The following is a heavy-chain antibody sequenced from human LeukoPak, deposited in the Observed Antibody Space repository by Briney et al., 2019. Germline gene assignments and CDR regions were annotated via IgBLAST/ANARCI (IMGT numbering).Heavy chain of an antibody. CDR3: ARVVGRNWYLDL. V-gene: IGHV3-23*01. Sequence: GGSLRLSCAASGFNFRDAAMTWVRQAPGKGLEWVSGIYGRGGTTYYADSVKGRFIVSRDNSENSLSLQMNSLRAEDTAIYYCARVVGRNWYLDLWGRGTHVTVSS. J-gene: IGHJ2*01. CDR1: GFNFRDAA. CDR2: IYGRGGTT. D-gene: IGHD1-14*01.